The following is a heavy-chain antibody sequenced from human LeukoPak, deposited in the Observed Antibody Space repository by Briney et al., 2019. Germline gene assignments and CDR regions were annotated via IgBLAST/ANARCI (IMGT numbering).Heavy chain of an antibody. J-gene: IGHJ4*02. CDR1: GFTFSSYN. CDR2: INSSSSTI. V-gene: IGHV3-48*01. CDR3: ASNPSGTGDFDY. D-gene: IGHD3-10*01. Sequence: GGSLRLSCAASGFTFSSYNMNWVRQAPGKGLEWVSYINSSSSTIYYADSEKGRFTISRDNAKNSLYLQMDSLRAEDTAVYYCASNPSGTGDFDYWGQGTLVTVSS.